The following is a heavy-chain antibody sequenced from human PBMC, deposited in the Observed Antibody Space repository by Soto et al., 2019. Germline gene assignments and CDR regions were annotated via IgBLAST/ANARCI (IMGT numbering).Heavy chain of an antibody. V-gene: IGHV1-2*02. D-gene: IGHD1-1*01. CDR1: GYTFTGYY. J-gene: IGHJ6*02. CDR3: ARDRAALEGYYYGMDV. Sequence: ASVKVSCKASGYTFTGYYMHWVRQAPGQGLEGMGWINPNSGGTNYAQRFQGRVTMTRDTSISTAYMELSRLRSDDTAVYYCARDRAALEGYYYGMDVWGQGTTVTVSS. CDR2: INPNSGGT.